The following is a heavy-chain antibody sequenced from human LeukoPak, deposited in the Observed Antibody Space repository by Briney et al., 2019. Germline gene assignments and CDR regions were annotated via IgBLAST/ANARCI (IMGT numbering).Heavy chain of an antibody. D-gene: IGHD6-19*01. CDR3: ARIRRGWLVLDY. CDR2: IYYSGST. CDR1: GGSISSYY. V-gene: IGHV4-59*08. J-gene: IGHJ4*02. Sequence: PSETLSLTCTVSGGSISSYYWSWLRQPPGKGLEWIGYIYYSGSTNYNPSLKSRVTISVDTSKNQFSLKLSSVTAADTAVYYCARIRRGWLVLDYWGQGTLVTVSS.